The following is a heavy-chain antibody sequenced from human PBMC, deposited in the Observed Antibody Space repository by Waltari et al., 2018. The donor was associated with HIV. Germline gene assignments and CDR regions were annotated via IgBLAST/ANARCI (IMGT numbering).Heavy chain of an antibody. CDR3: ARGGYYYDISGYYHY. CDR2: IWYDGDNK. CDR1: GFTFSNFA. V-gene: IGHV3-33*01. D-gene: IGHD3-22*01. J-gene: IGHJ4*02. Sequence: QVQLVESGGGVVQPGRSLRLSCAASGFTFSNFAMHWVRQAPGKGLEWVAVIWYDGDNKYYADSVKGRFTISRDNSKNTLYLQMNSLRVEDTAGYYCARGGYYYDISGYYHYWGQGTLVTVSS.